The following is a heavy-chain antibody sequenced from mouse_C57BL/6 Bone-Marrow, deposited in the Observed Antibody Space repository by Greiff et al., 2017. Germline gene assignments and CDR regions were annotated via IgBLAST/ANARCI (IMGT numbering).Heavy chain of an antibody. V-gene: IGHV1-50*01. CDR1: GYTFTSYW. CDR2: IDPSDSYT. CDR3: AREGSTAWYFDV. Sequence: QVQLKQPGAELVKPGASVKLSCKASGYTFTSYWMQWVKQRPGQGLEWIGEIDPSDSYTNYNQKFKGKATLTVDTSSSTAYMQLSSLTSEDSAVYYCAREGSTAWYFDVWGTGTTVTVSS. J-gene: IGHJ1*03. D-gene: IGHD1-1*01.